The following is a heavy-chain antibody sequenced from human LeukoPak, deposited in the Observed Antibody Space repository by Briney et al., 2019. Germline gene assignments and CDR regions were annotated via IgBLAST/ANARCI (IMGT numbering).Heavy chain of an antibody. CDR1: GGSISRYY. V-gene: IGHV4-4*07. CDR3: ARGSGSLREKNYYYYTMDV. Sequence: PSETLSLTCTVSGGSISRYYWSWIRQPAGKGLEWIGRIYTSGITNYSPSLKSRVTMSLDTSKNQFSLNLSSVTAADTAVYYCARGSGSLREKNYYYYTMDVWGQGTTVTVAS. J-gene: IGHJ6*02. D-gene: IGHD3-10*01. CDR2: IYTSGIT.